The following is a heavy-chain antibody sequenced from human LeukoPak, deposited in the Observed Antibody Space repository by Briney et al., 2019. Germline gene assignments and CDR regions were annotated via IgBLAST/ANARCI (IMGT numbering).Heavy chain of an antibody. D-gene: IGHD3-16*01. CDR2: IYYSGST. V-gene: IGHV4-39*07. Sequence: PSETLSLTCTVSGGSISSSSYYWGWIRQPPGKGLEWIGSIYYSGSTYYNPSLKSRVTISVDKSKNQFSLKLTSVTAADTAVYYCARAYTYAEGYMDVWGKGTTVTVSS. CDR1: GGSISSSSYY. CDR3: ARAYTYAEGYMDV. J-gene: IGHJ6*03.